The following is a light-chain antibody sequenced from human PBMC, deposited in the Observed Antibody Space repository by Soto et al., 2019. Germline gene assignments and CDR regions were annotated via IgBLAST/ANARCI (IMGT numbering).Light chain of an antibody. CDR1: QSVSSN. J-gene: IGKJ5*01. CDR2: AAS. V-gene: IGKV3-11*01. CDR3: QQRSNWLGT. Sequence: EIVMTQSPATLSVSPGERATLSCRASQSVSSNLAWYQQKPGQAPRVLIYAASTRATGIPARFSGSGSGTDFTLTISSLEPEDFAVYYCQQRSNWLGTFGQGTRLEIK.